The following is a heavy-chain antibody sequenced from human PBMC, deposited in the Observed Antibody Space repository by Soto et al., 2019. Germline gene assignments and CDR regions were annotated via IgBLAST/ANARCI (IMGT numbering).Heavy chain of an antibody. Sequence: QVQLQQWGAGLLKPSEILSLTCAVYGGFVSSGSYYWSSIRQPPGKGLEWIGEMSHSGGTHFNPSLKSRVTISVDTSKNQFSLKMSSVTAADTALYYCARVERGTATTVVDAFDIWGPGTMVTVSS. CDR3: ARVERGTATTVVDAFDI. D-gene: IGHD1-1*01. J-gene: IGHJ3*02. CDR2: MSHSGGT. CDR1: GGFVSSGSYY. V-gene: IGHV4-34*01.